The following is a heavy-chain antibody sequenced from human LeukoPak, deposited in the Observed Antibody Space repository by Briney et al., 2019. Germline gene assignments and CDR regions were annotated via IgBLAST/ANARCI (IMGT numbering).Heavy chain of an antibody. CDR1: GFTFSGYN. V-gene: IGHV3-11*01. J-gene: IGHJ6*03. D-gene: IGHD2-15*01. CDR2: ISRSGSTK. CDR3: ARVLRYCSGGNCYSGGLGYMDV. Sequence: GPLRLSCAASGFTFSGYNMRWIRQAPGKGLEWVSSISRSGSTKYYADPVKGRFTISRDNAKNSLLLQMNSLRAEDTAVYYCARVLRYCSGGNCYSGGLGYMDVWGKGTTVTISS.